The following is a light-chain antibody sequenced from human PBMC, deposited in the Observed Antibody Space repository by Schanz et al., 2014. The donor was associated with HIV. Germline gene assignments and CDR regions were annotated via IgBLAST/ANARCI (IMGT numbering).Light chain of an antibody. J-gene: IGKJ2*01. Sequence: DIVMTQSPDSLAVSLGERATINCKSSQSVLYTSNNKNYLAWYQQKPGQPPKLLIYWASTRKSGVPDRFSGSGSGTDFTLTITSLQSEDVAVYYCQQYNNWPLYTFGQGTKLEIK. V-gene: IGKV4-1*01. CDR2: WAS. CDR3: QQYNNWPLYT. CDR1: QSVLYTSNNKNY.